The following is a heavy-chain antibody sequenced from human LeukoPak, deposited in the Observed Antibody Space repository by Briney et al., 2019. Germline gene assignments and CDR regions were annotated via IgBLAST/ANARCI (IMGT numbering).Heavy chain of an antibody. D-gene: IGHD4-17*01. J-gene: IGHJ4*02. CDR2: INPSGGST. CDR1: GYTFTIYY. CDR3: AVTGSGTVTTWGIFDY. V-gene: IGHV1-46*01. Sequence: ASVTVSCKASGYTFTIYYMHWVRQAPGQGLEWMGIINPSGGSTSYAQKFQGRVTMTRDTSTSTVYMELSSLRSEDTAVYYCAVTGSGTVTTWGIFDYWGQGTLVTVSS.